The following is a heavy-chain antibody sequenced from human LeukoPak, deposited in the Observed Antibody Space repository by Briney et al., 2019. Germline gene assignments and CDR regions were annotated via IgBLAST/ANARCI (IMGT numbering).Heavy chain of an antibody. J-gene: IGHJ4*02. CDR2: IKQDGSEK. V-gene: IGHV3-7*01. CDR1: RFTFSSYW. D-gene: IGHD6-19*01. CDR3: ARSPHSSGLQFDY. Sequence: GGSLRLSCAASRFTFSSYWMSWVRQAPGKGLEWVANIKQDGSEKYYVDSVKGRFTTSRDNAKNSLYLQMNSLRAEDTAVYYCARSPHSSGLQFDYWGEGTLVTVSS.